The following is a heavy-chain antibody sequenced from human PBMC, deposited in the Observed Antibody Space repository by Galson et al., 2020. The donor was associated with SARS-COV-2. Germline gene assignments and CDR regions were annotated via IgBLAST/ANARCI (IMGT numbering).Heavy chain of an antibody. Sequence: LTCAASGFIFSYYAIHWVRQAPGKGLEWVAFIQYDGSNKYYADSVKGRFTISRDDSKNTVYLQINSLKPEDTAVYYCAKDASQYDSSGYPDYWGQGTLVTVSS. CDR1: GFIFSYYA. CDR3: AKDASQYDSSGYPDY. V-gene: IGHV3-30*02. J-gene: IGHJ4*02. D-gene: IGHD3-22*01. CDR2: IQYDGSNK.